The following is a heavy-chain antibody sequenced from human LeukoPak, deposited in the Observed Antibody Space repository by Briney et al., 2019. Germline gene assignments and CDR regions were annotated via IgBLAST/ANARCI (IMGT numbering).Heavy chain of an antibody. Sequence: ASVKVSCKASGYTFTGYYIHWVRQAPGQGLEWMGWINPNSGDTNYAQKFQDRVTMTRDTSISTAYMELSRLRSDDPAVYYCARGGDSTNFDYWGQGTLVTVSS. V-gene: IGHV1-2*02. D-gene: IGHD4-11*01. J-gene: IGHJ4*02. CDR2: INPNSGDT. CDR1: GYTFTGYY. CDR3: ARGGDSTNFDY.